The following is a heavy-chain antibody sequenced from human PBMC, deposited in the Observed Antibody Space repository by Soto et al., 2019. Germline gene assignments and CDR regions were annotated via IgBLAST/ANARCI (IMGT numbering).Heavy chain of an antibody. CDR3: ARGEDIVLMVYAGAFDI. D-gene: IGHD2-8*01. V-gene: IGHV3-21*01. Sequence: EVQLVESGGGLVKPGGSLRLSCAASGFTFSSYSMNWVRQAPGKGLEWVSSISSSSSYIYYAYSVKGRFTISRDNAKNSLYLQMNSLRAEDTAVYYCARGEDIVLMVYAGAFDIWGQGTMVTVSS. CDR2: ISSSSSYI. CDR1: GFTFSSYS. J-gene: IGHJ3*02.